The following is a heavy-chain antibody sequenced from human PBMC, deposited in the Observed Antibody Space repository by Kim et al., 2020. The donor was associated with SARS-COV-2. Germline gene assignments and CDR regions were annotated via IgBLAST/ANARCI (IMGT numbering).Heavy chain of an antibody. J-gene: IGHJ3*02. CDR1: GGSVSSDSYY. V-gene: IGHV4-61*01. CDR2: FYYSGTT. Sequence: SETLSLTCTVSGGSVSSDSYYWSGSQQPPGKGLEWRGYFYYSGTTNNNPSLKSRVTISVDTSKNQFSLKLSSVTAAATAVYYCARAVAGASDAFDIWGQGAMVTVSS. D-gene: IGHD1-26*01. CDR3: ARAVAGASDAFDI.